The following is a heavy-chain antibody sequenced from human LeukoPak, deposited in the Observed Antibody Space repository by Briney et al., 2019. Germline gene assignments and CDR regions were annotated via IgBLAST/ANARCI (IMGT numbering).Heavy chain of an antibody. Sequence: SETLSLTCAVYGGSFSGYYWSWIRQPPGKGLEWIGEINHSGSTNYNPSLKSRVTISVDTSKNQFSLKLSSVTAADTAVYYCARGPPAADYWGQGTLVTVS. CDR2: INHSGST. D-gene: IGHD2-2*01. J-gene: IGHJ4*02. CDR3: ARGPPAADY. V-gene: IGHV4-34*01. CDR1: GGSFSGYY.